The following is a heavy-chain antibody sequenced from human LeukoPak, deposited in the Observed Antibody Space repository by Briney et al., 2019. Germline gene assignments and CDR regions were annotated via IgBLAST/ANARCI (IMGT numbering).Heavy chain of an antibody. CDR1: GFTFSSYA. CDR2: ISYDGSNK. V-gene: IGHV3-30-3*01. Sequence: GRSLRLSCAASGFTFSSYAMHWVRQAPGKGLEWVAVISYDGSNKYYADSVKGRFTISRDNSKNTLYLQMNSLRAEDTAVYYCASPGSHWGQGTLVTVSS. J-gene: IGHJ4*02. D-gene: IGHD1-14*01. CDR3: ASPGSH.